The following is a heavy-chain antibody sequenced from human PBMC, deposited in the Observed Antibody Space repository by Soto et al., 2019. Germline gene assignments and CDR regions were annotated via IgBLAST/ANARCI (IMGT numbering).Heavy chain of an antibody. V-gene: IGHV3-21*01. J-gene: IGHJ4*02. CDR3: ARGSIVATSLTPFDY. D-gene: IGHD5-12*01. CDR2: ISTSSTYI. Sequence: LRLSCAASGFTFSSYSMNWVREAPWKGLEWVSSISTSSTYIYYADSVKGRFTVSRDNAKNSLYLQINSLRDEDTAVYYCARGSIVATSLTPFDYWGQGTQVTVSS. CDR1: GFTFSSYS.